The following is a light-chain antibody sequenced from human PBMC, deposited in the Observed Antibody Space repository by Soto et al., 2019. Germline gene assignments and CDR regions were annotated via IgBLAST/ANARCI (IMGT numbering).Light chain of an antibody. CDR3: CSYAGSSTSLV. V-gene: IGLV2-23*02. CDR1: SNDVGSYNL. J-gene: IGLJ2*01. CDR2: EVS. Sequence: QSPLTQPASVSGSPGQSITISCTGTSNDVGSYNLVSWYQQHPGKAPKLMIYEVSKRPSGVSNRFSGSKSGNTASLTISGLQAEDEADYYCCSYAGSSTSLVFGGGTKLTVL.